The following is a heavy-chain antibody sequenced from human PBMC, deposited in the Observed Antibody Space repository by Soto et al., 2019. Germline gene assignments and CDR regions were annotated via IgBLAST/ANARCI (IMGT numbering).Heavy chain of an antibody. CDR3: ARYLVTGYFDL. D-gene: IGHD2-8*02. V-gene: IGHV4-59*12. CDR1: GASIDLYY. CDR2: IYYSGST. J-gene: IGHJ2*01. Sequence: QVQLQESGPGLVKPSETLSLTCTVSGASIDLYYWSWVRQSPGKGLEWIGHIYYSGSTAYNPSLKSRVAISIDASSTQFSLKLSSVTAADTAVYYCARYLVTGYFDLWGRGTLAIVSS.